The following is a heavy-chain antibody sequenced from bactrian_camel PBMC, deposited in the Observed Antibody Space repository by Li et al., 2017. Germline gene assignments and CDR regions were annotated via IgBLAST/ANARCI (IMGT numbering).Heavy chain of an antibody. Sequence: VQLVESGGGLVQPGGSLTLSCGASGFTFSSYAMNWVRQAPGKALEWVGCIVSSGGMTYYADSVKGRFSISRDNAKNTVSLQLTDLRDEDQAMYYCAKGASPLYSGGYPSGADFGYWGQGTQVTVS. CDR2: IVSSGGMT. CDR3: AKGASPLYSGGYPSGADFGY. D-gene: IGHD2*01. V-gene: IGHV3S40*01. CDR1: GFTFSSYA. J-gene: IGHJ6*01.